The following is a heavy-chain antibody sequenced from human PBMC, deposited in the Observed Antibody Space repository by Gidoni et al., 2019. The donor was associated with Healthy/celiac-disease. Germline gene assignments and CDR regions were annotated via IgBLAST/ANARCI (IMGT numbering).Heavy chain of an antibody. D-gene: IGHD2-21*02. J-gene: IGHJ6*02. Sequence: QVQLVQSGAEVKKPGSSVKVTCKASGGTFSSSAISWVRQAPGQGLEGMGGIMPIFGKANYAQKFEGRVTMTADESTSTAYMELGSLRSEDTAVYYCASCFGGDCYSAYYYYYYGMDVWGQGTTVTVSS. CDR1: GGTFSSSA. V-gene: IGHV1-69*01. CDR3: ASCFGGDCYSAYYYYYYGMDV. CDR2: IMPIFGKA.